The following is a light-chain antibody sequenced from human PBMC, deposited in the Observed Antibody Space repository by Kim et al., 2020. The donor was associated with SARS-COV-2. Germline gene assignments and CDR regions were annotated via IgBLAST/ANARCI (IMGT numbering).Light chain of an antibody. CDR3: QQRFNWPPLT. CDR1: QSISTD. CDR2: DGS. Sequence: APGERATLSCRASQSISTDVAWYQQKPGQAPRLLISDGSHRATGGTARFSGSGAGTDVTITISSLEPEDVAVYYCQQRFNWPPLTFGGGTKVDIK. V-gene: IGKV3-11*01. J-gene: IGKJ4*01.